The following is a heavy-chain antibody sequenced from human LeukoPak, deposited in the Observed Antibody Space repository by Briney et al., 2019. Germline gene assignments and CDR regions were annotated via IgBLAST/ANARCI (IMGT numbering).Heavy chain of an antibody. Sequence: SETLSLTCTVSGGSISSYYWSWIRQPPGKGLEWIGYIYYSGSTNYNPSLKSRVTISVDTSKNQFSLKLSSVTAADTAVYYCARVYSYYDFWSGYYSPQNWFDPWGQGTLVTVSS. J-gene: IGHJ5*02. CDR2: IYYSGST. D-gene: IGHD3-3*01. V-gene: IGHV4-59*12. CDR1: GGSISSYY. CDR3: ARVYSYYDFWSGYYSPQNWFDP.